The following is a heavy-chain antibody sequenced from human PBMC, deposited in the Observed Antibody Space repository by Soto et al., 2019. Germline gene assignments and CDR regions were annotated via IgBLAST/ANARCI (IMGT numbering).Heavy chain of an antibody. Sequence: QVQLVQSGAEVKKPESSVKVSCKAPGGTFSTYAISWVRQAPGQGLEWMGGIIPMFGTANYAQRFQDRVTITADESTSTVYMVMSSLRSEDTAVYFCASGIQLWLRRINNGYSGWGQGPLVTVSS. CDR1: GGTFSTYA. V-gene: IGHV1-69*12. J-gene: IGHJ4*02. CDR2: IIPMFGTA. CDR3: ASGIQLWLRRINNGYSG. D-gene: IGHD5-18*01.